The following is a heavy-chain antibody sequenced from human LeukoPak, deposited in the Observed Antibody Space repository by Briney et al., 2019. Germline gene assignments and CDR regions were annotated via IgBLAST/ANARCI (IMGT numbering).Heavy chain of an antibody. Sequence: SETLSLTCTVSGGSISCSSYYWGWIRQPPGKGLEWIGSIYYSGSTYYNPSLKSRVTISVDTSKNQFSLKLSSVTAADTAVYYCAKGSGGSGSYYPYYFDYWGQGTLVTVSS. CDR3: AKGSGGSGSYYPYYFDY. V-gene: IGHV4-39*07. D-gene: IGHD3-10*01. CDR2: IYYSGST. CDR1: GGSISCSSYY. J-gene: IGHJ4*02.